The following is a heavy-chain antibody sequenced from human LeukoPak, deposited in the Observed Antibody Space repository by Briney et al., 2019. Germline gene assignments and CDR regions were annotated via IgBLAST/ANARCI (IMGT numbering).Heavy chain of an antibody. J-gene: IGHJ6*03. D-gene: IGHD6-6*01. CDR2: IIPIFGTA. CDR3: ARESSSSSNYYYYYYMDV. CDR1: GGTFSSYA. Sequence: ASVKVSCKASGGTFSSYAISWVRQAPGQGLEWMGGIIPIFGTANYAQKFQGRVTITADESTSTAYMELSSLRSEDTAVYYCARESSSSSNYYYYYYMDVWGKGTTVTVSS. V-gene: IGHV1-69*01.